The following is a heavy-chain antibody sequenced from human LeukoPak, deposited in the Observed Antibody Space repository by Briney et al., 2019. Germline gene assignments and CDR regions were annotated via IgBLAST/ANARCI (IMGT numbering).Heavy chain of an antibody. CDR3: ARGDHVRIYAESAFDI. CDR2: INPSGGNT. Sequence: ASVKVSCKASGYTFTSYYIHWVRQAPGQGLEWMGIINPSGGNTNYAQKFQGRVTMTRDTSTGTVHMELSSLRFDDTAVYYCARGDHVRIYAESAFDIWGQGTMVTVSS. V-gene: IGHV1-46*01. J-gene: IGHJ3*02. D-gene: IGHD5/OR15-5a*01. CDR1: GYTFTSYY.